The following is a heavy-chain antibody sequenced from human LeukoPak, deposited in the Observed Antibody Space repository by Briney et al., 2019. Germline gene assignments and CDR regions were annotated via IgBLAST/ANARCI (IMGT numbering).Heavy chain of an antibody. D-gene: IGHD2-21*02. CDR1: GFTFSSYS. V-gene: IGHV3-21*01. CDR2: ISSSSSYI. CDR3: ARAFTAYCGGDCYLNSWMEYYFDY. J-gene: IGHJ4*02. Sequence: GGSLRLSCAASGFTFSSYSMNWVRQAPGKGLEWVSSISSSSSYIYYADSEKGRFTISRDNAKNSLYLQMNSLRAEDTAVYYCARAFTAYCGGDCYLNSWMEYYFDYWGQGSLVTVSS.